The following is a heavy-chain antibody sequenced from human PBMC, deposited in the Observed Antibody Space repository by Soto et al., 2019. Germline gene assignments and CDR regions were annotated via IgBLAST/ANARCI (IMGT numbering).Heavy chain of an antibody. Sequence: ASVKVSCKASGYTFTSYGISWVRQAPGQGLEWMGWISAYNGNTNYAQKLQGRVTITADESTSTAYMELSSLRSEDTAVYYCARNSDIAAADHTYDYWGQGTLVTVSS. D-gene: IGHD6-13*01. CDR3: ARNSDIAAADHTYDY. CDR2: ISAYNGNT. V-gene: IGHV1-18*01. J-gene: IGHJ4*02. CDR1: GYTFTSYG.